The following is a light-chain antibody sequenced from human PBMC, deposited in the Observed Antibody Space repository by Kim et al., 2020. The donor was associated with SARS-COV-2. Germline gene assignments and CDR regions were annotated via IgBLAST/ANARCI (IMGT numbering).Light chain of an antibody. V-gene: IGLV2-8*01. CDR2: EVS. J-gene: IGLJ3*02. CDR1: SSDVGGYKY. Sequence: QSALTQPPSASGSPGQSVTISCTGTSSDVGGYKYVSWYQQHPGKAPKLMIYEVSKRPSGVPDRFSGSKSGNTASLTVSGLQAEDEAHYYCSSYAGSKELFGGGTQLTVL. CDR3: SSYAGSKEL.